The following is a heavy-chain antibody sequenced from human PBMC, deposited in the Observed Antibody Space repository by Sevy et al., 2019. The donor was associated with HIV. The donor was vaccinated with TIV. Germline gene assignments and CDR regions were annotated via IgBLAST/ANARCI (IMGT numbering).Heavy chain of an antibody. Sequence: ASVKVSCKVSGYSLTKLAIHWVRQAPGKGPEWLGTLDPEDGDPEDGETIYAQKFQDRVIMTEDTSTDTAFMELSSLTSEDTAVYYCATTRDYYDSSGYPFDDWGQGTLVTVSS. V-gene: IGHV1-24*01. D-gene: IGHD3-22*01. CDR2: LDPEDGDPEDGET. J-gene: IGHJ4*02. CDR3: ATTRDYYDSSGYPFDD. CDR1: GYSLTKLA.